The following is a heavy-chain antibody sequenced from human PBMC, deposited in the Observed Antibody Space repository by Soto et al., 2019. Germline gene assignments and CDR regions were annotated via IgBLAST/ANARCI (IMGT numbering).Heavy chain of an antibody. D-gene: IGHD3-22*01. CDR1: GFTFDDYA. J-gene: IGHJ6*02. CDR3: AAARAYYSSACSGNECGMDV. Sequence: EVQLVESGGDLVQPGRSLRLSCAASGFTFDDYAMHWVRQVPGKGLKWVSGLSWNGVTIGYAGSVKGRFTISRDNAKKSLYLQKNSLTPDDTALYYCAAARAYYSSACSGNECGMDVWGLGTMVTVSS. CDR2: LSWNGVTI. V-gene: IGHV3-9*01.